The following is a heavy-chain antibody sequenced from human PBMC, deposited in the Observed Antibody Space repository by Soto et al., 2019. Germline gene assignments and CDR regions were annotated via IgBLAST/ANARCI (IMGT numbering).Heavy chain of an antibody. D-gene: IGHD3-10*01. CDR2: INSDGSST. CDR3: ARVRSNTMVRGGPVYYYGMDV. Sequence: GGSLRLSCAASGFTFSSYWMHWVRQAPGKGLVWVSRINSDGSSTSYADSVKGRFTISRDNAKNTLYLQMNSLRAEDTAVYYCARVRSNTMVRGGPVYYYGMDVWGQGTTVTVSS. J-gene: IGHJ6*02. V-gene: IGHV3-74*01. CDR1: GFTFSSYW.